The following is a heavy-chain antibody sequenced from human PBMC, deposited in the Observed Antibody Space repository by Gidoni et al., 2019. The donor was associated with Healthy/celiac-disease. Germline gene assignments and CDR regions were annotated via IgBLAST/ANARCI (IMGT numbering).Heavy chain of an antibody. J-gene: IGHJ4*02. V-gene: IGHV4-34*01. CDR3: ARGRGYYDYVWGSYRLDY. CDR1: GGSFSGYY. D-gene: IGHD3-16*02. CDR2: INHSGST. Sequence: QVQLQQWGAGLLKPSETLSLTCAVYGGSFSGYYWSWIRQPPGKGLEWIGEINHSGSTNYNPSLKSRVTISVDTSKNQFSLKLSSVTAADTAVYYCARGRGYYDYVWGSYRLDYWGQGTLVTVSS.